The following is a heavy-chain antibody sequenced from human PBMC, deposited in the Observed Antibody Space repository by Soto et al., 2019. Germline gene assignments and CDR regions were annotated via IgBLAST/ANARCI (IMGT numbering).Heavy chain of an antibody. Sequence: QVQLQQWGAGLLKPSETLSLTCAVYGGSFSGYYWSWIRQPPGKGLEWIGEINHSGSTNYTPSLKSRVTISVDTSKNQFSLKLSSVTAADTAVNYCARSRPTIVVVPAAVFDPWGQGTLVTVSS. CDR2: INHSGST. J-gene: IGHJ5*02. CDR3: ARSRPTIVVVPAAVFDP. V-gene: IGHV4-34*01. CDR1: GGSFSGYY. D-gene: IGHD2-2*01.